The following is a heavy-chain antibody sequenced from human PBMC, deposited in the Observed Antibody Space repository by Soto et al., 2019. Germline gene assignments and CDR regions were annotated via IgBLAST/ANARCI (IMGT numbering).Heavy chain of an antibody. D-gene: IGHD3-9*01. V-gene: IGHV4-30-2*01. CDR2: IYHSGST. Sequence: SETLYLTCAVCGGSISSGGYSWSWIRQQRGKGLAWIGYIYHSGSTYYNLALKSRVTISVDMTKNQFSLKLSSVTAADTAVYYCASGYYDILTGYKFYYYGMDVWGQGTTVT. CDR1: GGSISSGGYS. CDR3: ASGYYDILTGYKFYYYGMDV. J-gene: IGHJ6*02.